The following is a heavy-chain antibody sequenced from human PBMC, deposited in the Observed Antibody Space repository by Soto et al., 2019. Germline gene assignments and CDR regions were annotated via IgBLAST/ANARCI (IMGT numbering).Heavy chain of an antibody. D-gene: IGHD6-6*01. CDR1: GFTFSSYW. CDR3: ARDSGAARPTIFDY. V-gene: IGHV3-7*01. CDR2: IKQDGSEK. J-gene: IGHJ4*02. Sequence: PGGSLRLSCAASGFTFSSYWMSWVRQAPGKGLEWVANIKQDGSEKYYVDSVKGRFTISRDNAKNSLYLQMNSLRAEDTAVYYCARDSGAARPTIFDYWGQGTPVTVSS.